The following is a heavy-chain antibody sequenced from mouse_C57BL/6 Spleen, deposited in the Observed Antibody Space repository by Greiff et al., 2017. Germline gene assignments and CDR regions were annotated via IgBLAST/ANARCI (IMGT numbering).Heavy chain of an antibody. CDR3: AKEPTTAPYYFDY. D-gene: IGHD1-2*01. J-gene: IGHJ2*01. V-gene: IGHV5-4*01. CDR2: ISDGGSYT. Sequence: EVHLVESGGGLVKPGGSLKLSCAASGFTFSSYAMSWVRQTPEKRLEWVATISDGGSYTYYPDNVKGRFTISRDNAKNNLYLQMSHLKSEDTAMYYCAKEPTTAPYYFDYWGQGTTLTVSS. CDR1: GFTFSSYA.